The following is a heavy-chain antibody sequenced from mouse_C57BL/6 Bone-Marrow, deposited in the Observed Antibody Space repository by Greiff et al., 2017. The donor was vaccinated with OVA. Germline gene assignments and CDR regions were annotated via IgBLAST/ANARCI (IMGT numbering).Heavy chain of an antibody. D-gene: IGHD2-4*01. CDR3: TTRDYYDYAY. CDR1: GFNIKDDY. V-gene: IGHV14-4*01. J-gene: IGHJ3*01. Sequence: EVKLQQSGAELVRPGASVKLSCTASGFNIKDDYMHWVKQRPEQGLEWIGWIDPENGDTEYASKFQGKATITADTSSNTAYLQLSSLTSEDTAVYYCTTRDYYDYAYWGQGTLVTVSA. CDR2: IDPENGDT.